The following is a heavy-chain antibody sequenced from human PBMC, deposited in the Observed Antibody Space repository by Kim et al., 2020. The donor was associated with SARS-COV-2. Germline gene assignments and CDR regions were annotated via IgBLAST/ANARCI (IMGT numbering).Heavy chain of an antibody. CDR2: ISGSGSMI. CDR1: EFTISSYE. V-gene: IGHV3-48*03. D-gene: IGHD6-13*01. Sequence: GGSLRLSCAASEFTISSYEMNWVRQFPGKGLECVSYISGSGSMIYYADSVKGRFTISRDDAKNALYLQMNSLRAEDTAVYYCAAGLKHYYYYMDVWGKGTTVTVSS. J-gene: IGHJ6*03. CDR3: AAGLKHYYYYMDV.